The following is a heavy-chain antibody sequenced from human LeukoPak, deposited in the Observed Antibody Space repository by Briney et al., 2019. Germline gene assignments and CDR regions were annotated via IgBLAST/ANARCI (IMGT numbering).Heavy chain of an antibody. CDR2: IKSDGSRT. CDR1: GFTFSNYW. V-gene: IGHV3-15*07. CDR3: TTAGGNSGLITVTTGARTFDY. Sequence: GGSLRLSCAASGFTFSNYWMHWVRQAPGKGLVWVSRIKSDGSRTDYAAPVKGRFTISRDDSKNTLYLQMNSLKTEDTAVYYCTTAGGNSGLITVTTGARTFDYWGQGTLVTVSS. J-gene: IGHJ4*02. D-gene: IGHD4-17*01.